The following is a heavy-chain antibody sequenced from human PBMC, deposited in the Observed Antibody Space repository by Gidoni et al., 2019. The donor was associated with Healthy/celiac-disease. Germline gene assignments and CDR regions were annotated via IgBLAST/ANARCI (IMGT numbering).Heavy chain of an antibody. Sequence: EVQLVESGGGLVKPGRSLRLSCTASGLTFGDYAMSWFRQAPGKGLEWVGFIRSKAYGGTTEYAASVKGRFTISRDDSKSIAYLQMNSLKTEDTAVYYCTRAWFGETVSGFDYWGQGTLVTVSS. V-gene: IGHV3-49*05. CDR2: IRSKAYGGTT. CDR3: TRAWFGETVSGFDY. D-gene: IGHD3-10*01. J-gene: IGHJ4*02. CDR1: GLTFGDYA.